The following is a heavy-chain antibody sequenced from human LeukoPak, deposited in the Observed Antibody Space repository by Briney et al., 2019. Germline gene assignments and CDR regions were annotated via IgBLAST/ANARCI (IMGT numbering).Heavy chain of an antibody. D-gene: IGHD5-12*01. Sequence: SETLSLTCTVSGGSISSYYWSWIRQPPGKGLEWIGYIYYSGSTYYNPSLKSRVTISVDRSKNQFSLKLSSVTAADTAVYYCARGGYSGYDSSAFDIWGQGTMVTVSS. CDR1: GGSISSYY. J-gene: IGHJ3*02. V-gene: IGHV4-59*12. CDR2: IYYSGST. CDR3: ARGGYSGYDSSAFDI.